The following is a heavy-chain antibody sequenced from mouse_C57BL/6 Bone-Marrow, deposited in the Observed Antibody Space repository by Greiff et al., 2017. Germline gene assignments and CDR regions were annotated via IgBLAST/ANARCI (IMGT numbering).Heavy chain of an antibody. CDR1: GFNIKDDY. V-gene: IGHV14-4*01. Sequence: EVQLVESGAELVRPGASVKLSCTASGFNIKDDYMHWVKQRPEQGLEWIGWIDPENGDTEYASKFQGKATITADTSSNTAYLQLSSLTSKDTAVYYCTPSRYSNFCRFAYWGQGTLVTVSA. D-gene: IGHD2-5*01. CDR2: IDPENGDT. J-gene: IGHJ3*01. CDR3: TPSRYSNFCRFAY.